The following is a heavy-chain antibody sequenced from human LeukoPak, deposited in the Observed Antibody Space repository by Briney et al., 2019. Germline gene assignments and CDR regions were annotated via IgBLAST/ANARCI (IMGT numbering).Heavy chain of an antibody. D-gene: IGHD3-10*02. V-gene: IGHV3-48*03. CDR3: ARDLSNVPGQY. CDR2: ISSSGSII. Sequence: PGGSLRLSCAASGFTFSNYEMNWVRQAPGKGLEWVSYISSSGSIIFYADSVKGRFTISTDISKSTLSLQMNSLRPEDTALYYCARDLSNVPGQYWGQGTLVTVSS. CDR1: GFTFSNYE. J-gene: IGHJ4*02.